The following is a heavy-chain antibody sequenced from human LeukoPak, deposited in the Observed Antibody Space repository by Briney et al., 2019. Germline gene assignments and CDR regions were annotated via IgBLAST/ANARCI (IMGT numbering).Heavy chain of an antibody. CDR1: GFTFGSFA. CDR2: IFGSGGSP. V-gene: IGHV3-23*01. Sequence: GSLRLSSEASGFTFGSFAMYWVRQAPGKGLDWIAGIFGSGGSPHYADSVKGRFTISRDNSKNTVYLQINSLRAEDTAVYYCGKTTAGYSSGQKPAWPVDYWGQGTLVTVSS. CDR3: GKTTAGYSSGQKPAWPVDY. J-gene: IGHJ4*02. D-gene: IGHD5-18*01.